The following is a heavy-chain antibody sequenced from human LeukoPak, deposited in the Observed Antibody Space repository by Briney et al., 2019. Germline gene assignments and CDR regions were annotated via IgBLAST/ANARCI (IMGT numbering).Heavy chain of an antibody. D-gene: IGHD3-3*01. J-gene: IGHJ4*02. V-gene: IGHV1-69*02. CDR2: IIPILGIA. CDR1: GCTFSCYT. CDR3: AANLYDFWSGYYGRFDY. Sequence: SVKVSCKASGCTFSCYTISWVRQAPGQGLEWMGRIIPILGIANYAQKFQGRVTITADKSTSTAYMELSSLRSEDTAVYYCAANLYDFWSGYYGRFDYWGQGTLVTVSS.